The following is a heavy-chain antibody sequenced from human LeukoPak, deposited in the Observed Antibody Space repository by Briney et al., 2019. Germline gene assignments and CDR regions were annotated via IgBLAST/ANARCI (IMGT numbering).Heavy chain of an antibody. Sequence: SGGSLRLSCVGSGFTFNTYWMNWVRQAPXXXLEWVANIREDGSEIYYLDSVKGRFTIFRDNAKNSLYLQMNGLRAEDTAVYYCARHWAHLDYWGQGTLVTVSS. CDR1: GFTFNTYW. D-gene: IGHD7-27*01. J-gene: IGHJ4*02. V-gene: IGHV3-7*01. CDR3: ARHWAHLDY. CDR2: IREDGSEI.